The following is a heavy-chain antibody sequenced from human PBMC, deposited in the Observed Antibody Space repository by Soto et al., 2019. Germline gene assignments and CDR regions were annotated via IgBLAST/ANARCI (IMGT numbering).Heavy chain of an antibody. CDR2: IDPSDSYT. Sequence: GESLKISCKGSGYSFTSYWISWVRQMPGKGLEWMGRIDPSDSYTNYSPSFQGHVTISADKSISTAYLQWSSLKASDTAMYYCARGIAAAGTIGNWFDPWGQGTLVTVSS. CDR3: ARGIAAAGTIGNWFDP. V-gene: IGHV5-10-1*01. D-gene: IGHD6-13*01. J-gene: IGHJ5*02. CDR1: GYSFTSYW.